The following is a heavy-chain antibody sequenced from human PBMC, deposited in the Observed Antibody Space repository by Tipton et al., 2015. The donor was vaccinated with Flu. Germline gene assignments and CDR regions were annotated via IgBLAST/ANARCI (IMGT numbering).Heavy chain of an antibody. J-gene: IGHJ5*02. CDR1: GYSISSGYY. CDR3: ARIGGGGGYDPNNWFDP. Sequence: TLSLTCAVSGYSISSGYYWGWIRQPPGKGLEWIATVHHSGRTYYSQSLKSRVTISEDTTKNQLSLKLSSVTAADTAIYYCARIGGGGGYDPNNWFDPWGQGSLVTVSS. CDR2: VHHSGRT. D-gene: IGHD5-12*01. V-gene: IGHV4-38-2*01.